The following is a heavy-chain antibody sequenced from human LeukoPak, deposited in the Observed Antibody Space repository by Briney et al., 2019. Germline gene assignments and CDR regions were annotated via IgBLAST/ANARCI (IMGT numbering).Heavy chain of an antibody. V-gene: IGHV5-51*01. CDR3: ARDYRYYYDSGNLDYFDY. CDR2: IYPGDSDT. CDR1: GYTFINYW. J-gene: IGHJ4*02. Sequence: GESLKISCKGSGYTFINYWIGWVRHMPGKGLQWLGIIYPGDSDTKYSPSFQGQVTISVDKSISTAYLQWSSLKASDTAMYYCARDYRYYYDSGNLDYFDYWGQGTLVTVSS. D-gene: IGHD3-10*01.